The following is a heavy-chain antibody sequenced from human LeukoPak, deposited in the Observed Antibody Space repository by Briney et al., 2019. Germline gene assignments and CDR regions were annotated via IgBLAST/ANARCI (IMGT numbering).Heavy chain of an antibody. D-gene: IGHD2-15*01. J-gene: IGHJ1*01. CDR1: GFTFSSYA. CDR2: ISGSGGST. V-gene: IGHV3-23*01. Sequence: GGFLRLSCAASGFTFSSYAMSWVRQAAGKGLEWVSVISGSGGSTYYADSVKGRFTISRDDSKNPLYLQMNSLRAEDTAVYYCAKGIVVVVAATPEYFQHWGQGTLVTVSS. CDR3: AKGIVVVVAATPEYFQH.